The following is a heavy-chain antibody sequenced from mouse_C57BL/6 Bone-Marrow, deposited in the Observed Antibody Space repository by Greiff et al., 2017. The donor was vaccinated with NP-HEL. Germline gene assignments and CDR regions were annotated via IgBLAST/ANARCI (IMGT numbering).Heavy chain of an antibody. CDR1: GYTFTSYW. V-gene: IGHV1-64*01. Sequence: QVQLQQPGAELVKPGASVKLSCKASGYTFTSYWMHWVKPRPGQGLEWIGMIHPNSGSTNYNEKFKSKATLTVDKSSSTAYMQLSSLTSEDSAVYYCAREGRGPWFAYWGQGTLVTVSA. CDR3: AREGRGPWFAY. J-gene: IGHJ3*01. CDR2: IHPNSGST.